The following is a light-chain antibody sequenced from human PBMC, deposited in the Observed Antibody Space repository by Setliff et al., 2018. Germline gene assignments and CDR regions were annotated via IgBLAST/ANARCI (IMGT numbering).Light chain of an antibody. CDR2: EIS. Sequence: QSALTQPPSASGSPGQSLIISCTGTSRDVGSSTFVSWYQQHPGKAPKLLIYEISKRPSGVPDRFSGSKSGNTASLTVSGLQAEDEADYYCSSYAGTNNPYVFGSGT. J-gene: IGLJ1*01. V-gene: IGLV2-8*01. CDR1: SRDVGSSTF. CDR3: SSYAGTNNPYV.